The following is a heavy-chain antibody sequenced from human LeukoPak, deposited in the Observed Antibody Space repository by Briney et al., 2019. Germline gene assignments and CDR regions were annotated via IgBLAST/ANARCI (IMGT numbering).Heavy chain of an antibody. D-gene: IGHD2-2*02. CDR2: IGTAGDT. J-gene: IGHJ4*02. CDR1: GFTFSSHD. CDR3: ARAPHCSSTSCYMPYYFDY. V-gene: IGHV3-13*01. Sequence: GGSLRLSCAASGFTFSSHDMHWVRQATGKGLEWVSAIGTAGDTYYPGSVKGRFTISRENAKNSLYLQMNSLRAGDTAVYYCARAPHCSSTSCYMPYYFDYWGQGTLVTVSS.